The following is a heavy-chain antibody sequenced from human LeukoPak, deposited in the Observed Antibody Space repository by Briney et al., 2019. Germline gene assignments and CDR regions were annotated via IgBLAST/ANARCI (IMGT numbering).Heavy chain of an antibody. Sequence: APVKVSCKASGYTFTGYYMHWVRQAPGQGLQWMAWINPDSGGTNYAQQFQGRVTMTRDTSISTAYMEMSRLRSDDTAVYYCARENPNGYLDYWGQGSLVTVSS. D-gene: IGHD3-22*01. CDR2: INPDSGGT. V-gene: IGHV1-2*02. CDR1: GYTFTGYY. CDR3: ARENPNGYLDY. J-gene: IGHJ4*02.